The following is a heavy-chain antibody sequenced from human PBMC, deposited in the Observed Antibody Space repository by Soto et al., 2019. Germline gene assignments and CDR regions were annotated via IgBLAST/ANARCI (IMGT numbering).Heavy chain of an antibody. CDR3: ARDDGSSGWKNYGMDV. V-gene: IGHV1-69*12. D-gene: IGHD6-19*01. J-gene: IGHJ6*02. CDR1: GGTFSSYA. CDR2: IIPIFGTA. Sequence: QVQLVQSGAEVKKPGSSVKVSCKASGGTFSSYAISWVRQAPGQGLEWMGGIIPIFGTANYAQKFQGRVRITADESTSAASMELSSLRSEDTAAYYCARDDGSSGWKNYGMDVWGQGTTVTVSS.